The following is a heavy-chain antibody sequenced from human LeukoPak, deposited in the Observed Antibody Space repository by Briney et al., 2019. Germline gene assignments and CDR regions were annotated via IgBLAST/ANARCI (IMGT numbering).Heavy chain of an antibody. Sequence: GGSLRLSCAASGFTVSSNYMSWVRQAPGKGLEWVSVIYSGGSTYYADSVKGRLTISRDNSKNTLYLQMNSLRAEDTAVYYCAKVSYYGDYSYYFDYWGQGTLVTVSS. J-gene: IGHJ4*02. CDR2: IYSGGST. D-gene: IGHD4-17*01. CDR1: GFTVSSNY. CDR3: AKVSYYGDYSYYFDY. V-gene: IGHV3-66*01.